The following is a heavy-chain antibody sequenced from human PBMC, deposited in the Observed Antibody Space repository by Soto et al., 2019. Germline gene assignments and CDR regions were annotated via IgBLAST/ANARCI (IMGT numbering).Heavy chain of an antibody. CDR1: GFTFSSYC. J-gene: IGHJ4*02. V-gene: IGHV3-23*01. D-gene: IGHD1-7*01. CDR2: SSATGSGR. Sequence: PGGSLRLSCAASGFTFSSYCMTWVRQAPGKGLEWVSFSSATGSGRYYADAVKGRFTISRDNSKNTLYLQMSSLRADDTAVYYCAKDRRAGGNYGFYSDFWGQGALVTVPQ. CDR3: AKDRRAGGNYGFYSDF.